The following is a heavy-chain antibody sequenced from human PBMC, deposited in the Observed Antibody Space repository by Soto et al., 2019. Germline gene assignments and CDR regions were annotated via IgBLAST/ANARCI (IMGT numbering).Heavy chain of an antibody. CDR1: GFTFSSYA. D-gene: IGHD3-22*01. CDR3: ANLGGSVVVVITFNY. V-gene: IGHV3-23*01. Sequence: GSLRLSCAASGFTFSSYAMSWVRQAPGKGLEWVSAISGSGGSTYYADSVKGRFTISRDNSKNTLYLQMNSLRAEDTAVYYCANLGGSVVVVITFNYWGQGTLVTVSS. J-gene: IGHJ4*02. CDR2: ISGSGGST.